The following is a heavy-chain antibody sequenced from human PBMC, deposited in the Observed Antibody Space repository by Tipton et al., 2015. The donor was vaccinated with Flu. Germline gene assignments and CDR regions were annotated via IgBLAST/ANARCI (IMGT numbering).Heavy chain of an antibody. Sequence: QLVQSGDEVKKPGASVKVSCKASGYTFISYGISWVRQAPGQGLEWMGWISAFNDNTKYAQKLQDRVTMTSDTSTRTAYMELRSLRPDDTAVYYCARTRELLQRADYWGQGTLVTVSS. D-gene: IGHD6-25*01. V-gene: IGHV1-18*04. CDR2: ISAFNDNT. J-gene: IGHJ4*02. CDR3: ARTRELLQRADY. CDR1: GYTFISYG.